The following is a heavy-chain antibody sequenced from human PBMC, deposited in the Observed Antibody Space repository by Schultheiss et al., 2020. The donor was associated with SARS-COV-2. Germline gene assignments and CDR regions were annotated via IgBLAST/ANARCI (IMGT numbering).Heavy chain of an antibody. D-gene: IGHD3-22*01. Sequence: GGSLRLSCAASGFTFSNAWVSWVRQAPGEGLEWVAVIWYDGSNKYYADSVKGRFTISRDNSKNTLYLQMNSLRAEDTAVYYCARGRLVTMIVVVTSYYYGMDVWGQGTTVTVSS. V-gene: IGHV3-33*08. J-gene: IGHJ6*02. CDR3: ARGRLVTMIVVVTSYYYGMDV. CDR2: IWYDGSNK. CDR1: GFTFSNAW.